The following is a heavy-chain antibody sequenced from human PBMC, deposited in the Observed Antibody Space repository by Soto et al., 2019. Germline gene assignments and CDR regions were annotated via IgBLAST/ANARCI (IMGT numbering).Heavy chain of an antibody. V-gene: IGHV3-33*01. J-gene: IGHJ6*02. CDR2: IWYDGSNK. Sequence: PGGSLRLSCAASGFTFSSYGMHWVRQAPGKGLEWVAVIWYDGSNKYYADSVKGRFTISRDNSKNTLYLQMNSLRAEDTAVYYCARVRRCSSTSCYSLGYYYYGMDVWGQGTTVTVSS. D-gene: IGHD2-2*02. CDR3: ARVRRCSSTSCYSLGYYYYGMDV. CDR1: GFTFSSYG.